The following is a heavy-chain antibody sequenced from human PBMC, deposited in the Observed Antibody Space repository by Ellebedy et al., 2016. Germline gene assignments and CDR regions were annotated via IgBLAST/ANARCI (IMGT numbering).Heavy chain of an antibody. CDR3: AKEGGCSGGSCYSFGMDV. J-gene: IGHJ6*02. D-gene: IGHD2-15*01. V-gene: IGHV3-23*01. CDR1: GFTFSSYA. Sequence: GESLKISXAASGFTFSSYAMSWVRQAPGKGLEWVSAICGSGDSTYYADSVKGRFTISRDNSKNTLYLQMNSLRAEDTAVYYCAKEGGCSGGSCYSFGMDVWGQGTTVTVSS. CDR2: ICGSGDST.